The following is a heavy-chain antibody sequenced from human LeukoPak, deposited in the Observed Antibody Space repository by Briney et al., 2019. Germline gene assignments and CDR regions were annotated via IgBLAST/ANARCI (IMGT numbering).Heavy chain of an antibody. J-gene: IGHJ1*01. CDR1: GFTFTSYA. CDR3: TTPAAGPRAEYSQY. CDR2: ISPDARYI. D-gene: IGHD6-13*01. Sequence: GGSLRLSCAASGFTFTSYAMSWVRQAPGKGLEWVSSISPDARYIYYADSLKGRFTVSRDNAKNSLYLQMNSLAVGDTAVCYCTTPAAGPRAEYSQYWGQGTLVTVSP. V-gene: IGHV3-21*01.